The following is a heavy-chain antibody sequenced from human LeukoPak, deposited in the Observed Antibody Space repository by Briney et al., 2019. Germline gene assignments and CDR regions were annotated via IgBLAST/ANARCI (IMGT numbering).Heavy chain of an antibody. J-gene: IGHJ4*02. V-gene: IGHV4-59*02. CDR3: ARDRDGYEWSFDY. D-gene: IGHD3-3*01. CDR1: GGSVNNYY. Sequence: SETLSLTCTVSGGSVNNYYWSWVRQPPGKGLEWIGYIYHSGSTSYNPSLKSRVTISVDTSKNQFSLKLSSVTAADTAVYYCARDRDGYEWSFDYWGQGTLVTVSS. CDR2: IYHSGST.